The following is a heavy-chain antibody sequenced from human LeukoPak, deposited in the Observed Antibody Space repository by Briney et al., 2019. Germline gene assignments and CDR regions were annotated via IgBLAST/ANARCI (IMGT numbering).Heavy chain of an antibody. D-gene: IGHD6-13*01. V-gene: IGHV4-59*01. CDR3: ARSQQLVRSFDC. J-gene: IGHJ4*02. CDR2: VYNYRGT. Sequence: SETVSLTCTVSGDSISNYYWSWIRQPPGKGLEWIGYVYNYRGTNYNPSLKSRVTISLDTSKNQLSLKLNSVTAADTAFYYCARSQQLVRSFDCWGQGTLVTVSS. CDR1: GDSISNYY.